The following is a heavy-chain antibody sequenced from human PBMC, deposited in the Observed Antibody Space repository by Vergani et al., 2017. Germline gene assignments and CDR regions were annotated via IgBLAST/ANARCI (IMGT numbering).Heavy chain of an antibody. J-gene: IGHJ4*02. CDR3: AHSQSIAAVIWVFDY. CDR2: IFWDDDK. CDR1: GFSLSNARMG. D-gene: IGHD6-13*01. V-gene: IGHV2-5*08. Sequence: QVTLRESGPALVKPTQTLTLTCTFSGFSLSNARMGVSWIRQPPGKALEWLALIFWDDDKRYSPSLKSRLTITKDTSKNQVVLTMTNMDPVDTATYYCAHSQSIAAVIWVFDYWGQGTLVTVSS.